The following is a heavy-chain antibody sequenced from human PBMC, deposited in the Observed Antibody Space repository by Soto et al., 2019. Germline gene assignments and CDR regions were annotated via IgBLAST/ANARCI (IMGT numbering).Heavy chain of an antibody. Sequence: GGSLRLSCAASGFTFSSYAMSWVRQAPGKGLEWVSAISGSGGSTYYADSVKGRFTISRDNSKNTLYLQMNSLRAEDTAVYYCAKGSIAVAGTLLIFDYWGQGTLVTVSS. V-gene: IGHV3-23*01. D-gene: IGHD6-19*01. CDR3: AKGSIAVAGTLLIFDY. J-gene: IGHJ4*02. CDR1: GFTFSSYA. CDR2: ISGSGGST.